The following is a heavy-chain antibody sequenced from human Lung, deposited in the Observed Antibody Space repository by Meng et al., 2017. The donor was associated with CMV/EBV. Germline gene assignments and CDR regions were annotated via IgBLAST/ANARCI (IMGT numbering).Heavy chain of an antibody. Sequence: YTFTGYYLHWVRQAPGQGLEWMGWINPNSGATNFAQKFQGRVTMTRDTSISTAYMELRRLTSDDTAVYYCARATENFVVEPPAILFDYWGQGTLVPSPQ. CDR3: ARATENFVVEPPAILFDY. J-gene: IGHJ4*02. CDR2: INPNSGAT. V-gene: IGHV1-2*02. D-gene: IGHD2-2*02. CDR1: YTFTGYY.